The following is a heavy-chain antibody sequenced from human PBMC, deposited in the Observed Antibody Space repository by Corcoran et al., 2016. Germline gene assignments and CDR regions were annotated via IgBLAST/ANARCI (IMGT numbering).Heavy chain of an antibody. Sequence: EVQLVESGGGLVQPGRSLRLSCTASGFTFGDYAMSWFRQAPGKGLEWVGFIRSKAYGGTTEYAASVKGRFTISRDDSKSIDYLQMNSLKTEDTAVYYCTGIVVVPAAVDYWGQGTLVTVSS. D-gene: IGHD2-2*01. CDR2: IRSKAYGGTT. V-gene: IGHV3-49*03. CDR3: TGIVVVPAAVDY. J-gene: IGHJ4*02. CDR1: GFTFGDYA.